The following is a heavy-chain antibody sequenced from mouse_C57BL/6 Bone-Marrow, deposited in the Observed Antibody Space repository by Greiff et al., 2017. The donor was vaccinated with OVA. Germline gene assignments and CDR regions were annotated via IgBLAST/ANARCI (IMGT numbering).Heavy chain of an antibody. J-gene: IGHJ2*01. V-gene: IGHV1-52*01. CDR1: GYTFTSYW. D-gene: IGHD2-3*01. CDR2: IDPSDSET. CDR3: ARWEVDGYSYYFDY. Sequence: QVQLQQPGAELVRPGSSVKLSCKASGYTFTSYWMHWVKQRPIQGLEWIGNIDPSDSETHYNQKFKDKATLTVDKSSSTAYMQLSSLTSEDSAVYYCARWEVDGYSYYFDYWGQGTTLTVSS.